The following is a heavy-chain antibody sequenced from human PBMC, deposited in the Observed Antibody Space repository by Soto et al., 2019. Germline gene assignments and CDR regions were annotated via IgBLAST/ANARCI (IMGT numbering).Heavy chain of an antibody. J-gene: IGHJ4*02. V-gene: IGHV3-30*18. CDR1: GFTFSSYG. D-gene: IGHD3-3*01. CDR3: AKDPNEDYDFWSGYYADY. CDR2: ISYDGSNK. Sequence: QVQLVESGGGVVQPGRSLRLSCAASGFTFSSYGMHWVRQAPGKGLEWVAVISYDGSNKYYADSVKGRFAISRDNSKNTLYLQMNSLRAEDTAVYYCAKDPNEDYDFWSGYYADYWGQGTLVTVSS.